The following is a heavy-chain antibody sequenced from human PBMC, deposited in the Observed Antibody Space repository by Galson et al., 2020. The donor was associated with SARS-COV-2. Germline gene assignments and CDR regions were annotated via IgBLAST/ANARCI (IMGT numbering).Heavy chain of an antibody. CDR3: TRGIFRNFGWRRFDP. V-gene: IGHV4-39*07. Sequence: SETLSLTCTVSGGTISSRSYYWGRHRPPPGKGLEWTGSIYYSGSTYYNPSLKSRATITVNTTKNQYSLKLSSVTAADTAVYYCTRGIFRNFGWRRFDPWGQGTLVTVSS. CDR2: IYYSGST. CDR1: GGTISSRSYY. J-gene: IGHJ5*02. D-gene: IGHD3-9*01.